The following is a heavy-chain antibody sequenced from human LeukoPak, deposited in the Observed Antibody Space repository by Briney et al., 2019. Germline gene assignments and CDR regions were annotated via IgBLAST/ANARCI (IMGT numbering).Heavy chain of an antibody. CDR1: GYTFTGYY. V-gene: IGHV1-2*02. Sequence: ASVKVSCKASGYTFTGYYMHWVRQAPGQGLEWMGWINPNSGGTNYAQKFQGRVTMTRDTSISTAYMELSGLRSDDTAVYYCASDSCTNGVCYVGYWGQGTLVTVSS. CDR2: INPNSGGT. J-gene: IGHJ4*02. D-gene: IGHD2-8*01. CDR3: ASDSCTNGVCYVGY.